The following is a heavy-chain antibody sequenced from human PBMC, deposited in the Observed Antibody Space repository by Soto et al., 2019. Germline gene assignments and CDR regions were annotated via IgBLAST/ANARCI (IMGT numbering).Heavy chain of an antibody. V-gene: IGHV1-3*01. CDR3: ARGVVVVRNAFDI. CDR1: GSTFTSYA. D-gene: IGHD2-15*01. CDR2: INAGNGNT. Sequence: ASVKVSCKASGSTFTSYAMHWVRQAPGQRLEWMGWINAGNGNTKYSQKFQGRVTITRDTSASTAYMELSSLRSEDTAVYYCARGVVVVRNAFDIWGQGTMVTVSS. J-gene: IGHJ3*02.